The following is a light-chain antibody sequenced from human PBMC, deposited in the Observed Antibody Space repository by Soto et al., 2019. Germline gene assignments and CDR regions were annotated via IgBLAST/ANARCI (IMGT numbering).Light chain of an antibody. V-gene: IGKV1-5*01. CDR2: DAS. Sequence: DFQMTQSPSTLSASVGDRVTITCRASQNIRSRLAWFQQKPGKAPKLLIYDASSLESGVPQRFSGSGSGTDFTLTISTLEPDDFAVYYCHHFGSSPETFGQGTKVDIK. CDR1: QNIRSR. J-gene: IGKJ1*01. CDR3: HHFGSSPET.